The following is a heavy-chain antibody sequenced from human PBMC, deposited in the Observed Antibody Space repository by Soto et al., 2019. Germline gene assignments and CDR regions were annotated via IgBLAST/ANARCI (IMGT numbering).Heavy chain of an antibody. CDR3: ARRKGNPLVGLDAFDI. V-gene: IGHV4-39*01. D-gene: IGHD2-2*01. CDR2: IYYSGST. J-gene: IGHJ3*02. Sequence: QLQLQESGPGLVKPSETLSLTCTVSGGSISSSSYYWGWIRQPPGKGLEWFGSIYYSGSTYYNPSLKSRFTISVDTSKNQFSLKLSSVTAADTAVYYCARRKGNPLVGLDAFDIWGQGTMFTVSS. CDR1: GGSISSSSYY.